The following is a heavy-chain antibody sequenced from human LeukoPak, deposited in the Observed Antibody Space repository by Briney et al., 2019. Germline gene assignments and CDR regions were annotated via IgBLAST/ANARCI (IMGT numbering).Heavy chain of an antibody. D-gene: IGHD6-13*01. CDR1: GGSSSGYY. V-gene: IGHV4-34*01. CDR2: INHSGST. J-gene: IGHJ5*02. Sequence: SETLSLTCAVYGGSSSGYYWSWLRQPPGKGLEWIGEINHSGSTNYNPSLKSRLTILLDTSENQFSLRLTSVTAADTAVYYCARGGSSWYYSWGQGTLVTVSS. CDR3: ARGGSSWYYS.